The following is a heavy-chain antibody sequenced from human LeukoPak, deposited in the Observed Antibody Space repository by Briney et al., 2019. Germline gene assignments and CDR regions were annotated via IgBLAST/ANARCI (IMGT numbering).Heavy chain of an antibody. CDR3: ARRADYYDSSGYYYGYNWFDP. CDR2: LNHSGST. D-gene: IGHD3-22*01. CDR1: GGSFSGYY. Sequence: PSETLSLTCAVYGGSFSGYYWSWIRQPPGKGLEWIGELNHSGSTNYNPCLKSRVTISVDTSKNQFSLKLSSVTAADTAVYYCARRADYYDSSGYYYGYNWFDPWGQGTLVTVSS. V-gene: IGHV4-34*01. J-gene: IGHJ5*02.